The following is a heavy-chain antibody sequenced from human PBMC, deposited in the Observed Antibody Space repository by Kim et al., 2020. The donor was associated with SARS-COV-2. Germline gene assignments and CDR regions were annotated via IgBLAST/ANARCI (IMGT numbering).Heavy chain of an antibody. V-gene: IGHV4-31*03. D-gene: IGHD4-4*01. CDR1: GGSISSGGYY. J-gene: IGHJ4*02. Sequence: SETLSLTCTVSGGSISSGGYYWSWIRQHPGKGLEWIGYIYYSGSTYYNPSLKSRVTISVDTSKNQFSLKLSSVTAADTAVYYCARDRYSNPYYFDYWGQGTLVTVSS. CDR3: ARDRYSNPYYFDY. CDR2: IYYSGST.